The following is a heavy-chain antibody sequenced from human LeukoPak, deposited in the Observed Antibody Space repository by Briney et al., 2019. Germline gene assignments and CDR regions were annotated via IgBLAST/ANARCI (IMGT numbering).Heavy chain of an antibody. CDR1: GGTFTSYA. V-gene: IGHV1-69*05. CDR3: ASAPYCSSTSCYSGAYYFDY. Sequence: SVKVSCKASGGTFTSYAISWVRQAPGQGLEWMVGIIPIFGTANYAQKFQGRVTITTDESTSTAYMELSSLRSENTAVYYCASAPYCSSTSCYSGAYYFDYWGQGTLVTVSS. J-gene: IGHJ4*02. CDR2: IIPIFGTA. D-gene: IGHD2-2*01.